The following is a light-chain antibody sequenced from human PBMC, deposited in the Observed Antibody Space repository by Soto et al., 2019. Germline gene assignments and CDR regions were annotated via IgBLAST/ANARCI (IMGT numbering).Light chain of an antibody. J-gene: IGKJ4*01. V-gene: IGKV1-27*01. Sequence: DIQMTQSPSSLSASVGARVTITCRARQGISNYLAWYQHKPGKVPKLLIYAASTLQSGVPSRFSGSGSGTDFTLTISSLQPEDVATYYCQKCGIAPFSFGGGTKVELK. CDR2: AAS. CDR3: QKCGIAPFS. CDR1: QGISNY.